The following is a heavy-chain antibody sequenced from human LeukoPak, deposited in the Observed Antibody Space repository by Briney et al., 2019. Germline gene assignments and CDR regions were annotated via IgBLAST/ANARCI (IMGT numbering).Heavy chain of an antibody. CDR2: ISYDGSNK. Sequence: GRSLRLSCAASGFTFSSYGMHWVRQAPGKGLEWVAVISYDGSNKYYADSVKGRFTISRDNSKNTLYLQMNSLRAEDTAVYYCARDTRGGSYGYYYYYGMDVWGQGTTVTVSS. CDR3: ARDTRGGSYGYYYYYGMDV. D-gene: IGHD1-26*01. V-gene: IGHV3-30*03. J-gene: IGHJ6*02. CDR1: GFTFSSYG.